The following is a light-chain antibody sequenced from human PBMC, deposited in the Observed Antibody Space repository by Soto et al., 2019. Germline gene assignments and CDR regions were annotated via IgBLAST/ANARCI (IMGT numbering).Light chain of an antibody. CDR1: SSNIGSHT. CDR2: SNT. J-gene: IGLJ2*01. CDR3: AACDDRLTGVV. V-gene: IGLV1-44*01. Sequence: QSVLTQPPSASGTPGQTIAISCSGGSSNIGSHTVNWYQQLPGTAPRLLIYSNTQRPSGVTDRFSGSKSGTSASLAISGLQSEYEGYYYGAACDDRLTGVVFGGGTKLTVL.